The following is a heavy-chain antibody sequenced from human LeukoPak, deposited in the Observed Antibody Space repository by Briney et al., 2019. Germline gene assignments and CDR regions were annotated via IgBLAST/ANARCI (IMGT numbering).Heavy chain of an antibody. CDR2: IWYDGSNK. Sequence: PGGSLRLSCAASGFTFSNYGMHWVRQAPGKGLEWEAVIWYDGSNKYYSDSVRGRFTISRDNSKNTLYLQMNSLRAEDTAVYYCARGYDYGDYGVVEWGQGTLVTVSS. CDR1: GFTFSNYG. D-gene: IGHD4-17*01. J-gene: IGHJ4*02. CDR3: ARGYDYGDYGVVE. V-gene: IGHV3-33*01.